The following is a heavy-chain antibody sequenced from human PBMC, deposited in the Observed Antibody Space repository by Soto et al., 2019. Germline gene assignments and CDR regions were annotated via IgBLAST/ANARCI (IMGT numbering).Heavy chain of an antibody. Sequence: GGSLRLSCAASGFTFSNYGMSWVRQAPGKGLEWVSTITGSGGSTYYADSVKGRFTISRDNSKNTLYLQMNSLRADDTAVYYCANSRAVVGSYFDDWGQGTRVTVSS. V-gene: IGHV3-23*01. CDR1: GFTFSNYG. J-gene: IGHJ4*02. CDR3: ANSRAVVGSYFDD. D-gene: IGHD2-15*01. CDR2: ITGSGGST.